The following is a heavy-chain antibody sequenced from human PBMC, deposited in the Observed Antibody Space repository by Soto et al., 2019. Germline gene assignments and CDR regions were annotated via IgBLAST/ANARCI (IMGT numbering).Heavy chain of an antibody. Sequence: LSLTCTVSGGSISTYYWNWIRQSPGKGLEWIGYIYRTGSTHYNPSLNGRVAISLDTSRNKFSLKLNSVTAADTAVYFCARQIGDDPFDIWGQGTMVTVSS. CDR1: GGSISTYY. CDR3: ARQIGDDPFDI. D-gene: IGHD3-3*01. V-gene: IGHV4-59*01. J-gene: IGHJ3*02. CDR2: IYRTGST.